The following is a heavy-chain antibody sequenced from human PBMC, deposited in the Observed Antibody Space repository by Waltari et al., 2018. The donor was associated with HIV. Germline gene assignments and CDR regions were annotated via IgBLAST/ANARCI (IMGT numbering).Heavy chain of an antibody. D-gene: IGHD3-22*01. CDR1: GYTRPELS. CDR3: ATDPMPDSSGYCSY. Sequence: QVQLVQSGAAVKKPGASVKDSCKVSGYTRPELSMHWVRQAPGKGVEWMGGVDPEDGETIYAQKFQGRVTMTEDTSTDTAYMELSSLRSEDTAVYYCATDPMPDSSGYCSYWGQGTLVTVSS. J-gene: IGHJ4*02. V-gene: IGHV1-24*01. CDR2: VDPEDGET.